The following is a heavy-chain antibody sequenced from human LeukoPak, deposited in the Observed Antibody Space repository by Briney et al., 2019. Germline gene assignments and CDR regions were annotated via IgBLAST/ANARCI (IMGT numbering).Heavy chain of an antibody. D-gene: IGHD6-13*01. CDR2: INPNSGGT. V-gene: IGHV1-2*02. CDR3: ARGRTIAAAGPPFDY. Sequence: ASVKVSCKASGYTFTGYYMHWVRQAPGQGLGWMGWINPNSGGTNYAQKFQGRVTMTRDTSISTAYMELSRLRSDDTAVYYCARGRTIAAAGPPFDYWGQGTLVTVSS. J-gene: IGHJ4*02. CDR1: GYTFTGYY.